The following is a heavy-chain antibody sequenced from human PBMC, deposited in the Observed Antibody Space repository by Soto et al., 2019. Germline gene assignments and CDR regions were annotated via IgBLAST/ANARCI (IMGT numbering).Heavy chain of an antibody. V-gene: IGHV1-18*01. CDR3: ARGLGCELPRVVDY. D-gene: IGHD1-26*01. J-gene: IGHJ4*02. CDR1: GYTFSNYG. CDR2: ISHYNGNT. Sequence: QVQLVQSGAEGKQAGASVQVSCKASGYTFSNYGVTWVRQAPGQGLEWMGWISHYNGNTNYAQKFQGRVIMTTDTSTSTAYMELRSLRSDDTAIYYCARGLGCELPRVVDYWGQGTLLTVSS.